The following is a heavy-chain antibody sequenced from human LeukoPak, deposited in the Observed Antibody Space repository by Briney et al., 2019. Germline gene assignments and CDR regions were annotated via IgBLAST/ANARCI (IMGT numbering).Heavy chain of an antibody. V-gene: IGHV1-2*02. J-gene: IGHJ5*02. D-gene: IGHD6-25*01. CDR2: INPNSGGT. CDR1: GYTFTGYY. CDR3: ARGRVYSSGIPGFDP. Sequence: GASVKVSCKASGYTFTGYYMHWVRQAPGQGLEWMGWINPNSGGTNYAQKFQGRVTMTRDTSISTAYMELSRLRSDDTAVYYCARGRVYSSGIPGFDPWGQGTLDTVSS.